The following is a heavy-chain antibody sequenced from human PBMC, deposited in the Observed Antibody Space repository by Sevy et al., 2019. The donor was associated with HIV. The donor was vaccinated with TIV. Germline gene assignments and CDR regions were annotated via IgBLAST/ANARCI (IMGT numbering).Heavy chain of an antibody. V-gene: IGHV3-30*04. D-gene: IGHD3-10*01. J-gene: IGHJ4*03. CDR2: ISYDGRNE. CDR1: GFSFRRYA. Sequence: GGSLRLSCEASGFSFRRYAMHWVRQAPGKGLEWLTVISYDGRNEYYVDSVKGRFTISRDNSKNTLYLQMNSLRPEDTAIYYCARDGGGGYFDYWGQGTLVTVSS. CDR3: ARDGGGGYFDY.